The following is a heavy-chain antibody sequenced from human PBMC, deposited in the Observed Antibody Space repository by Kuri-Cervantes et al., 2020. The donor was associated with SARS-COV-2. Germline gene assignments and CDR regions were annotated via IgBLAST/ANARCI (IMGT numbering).Heavy chain of an antibody. CDR3: ARDLHCSSTSCYSPWLDP. CDR2: ISYDGSNK. V-gene: IGHV3-30-3*01. CDR1: GFTFSSYA. J-gene: IGHJ5*02. D-gene: IGHD2-2*01. Sequence: GESLKISCAASGFTFSSYAMHWVRQAPGKGLEWVAVISYDGSNKYYADSVKGRFTISRDNSKNTLYLQMNSLRAEDTAVYYCARDLHCSSTSCYSPWLDPWGQGTLVTVSS.